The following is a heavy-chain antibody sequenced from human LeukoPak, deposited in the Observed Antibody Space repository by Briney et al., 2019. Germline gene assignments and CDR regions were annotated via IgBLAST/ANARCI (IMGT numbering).Heavy chain of an antibody. V-gene: IGHV3-74*01. D-gene: IGHD4-23*01. CDR2: INPDGSST. CDR3: VRDPVLDEYGGSSPY. CDR1: GFTFSGYW. J-gene: IGHJ4*02. Sequence: PGGSLRLSCAASGFTFSGYWMHWVRQAPGKGLVWVSRINPDGSSTTYADSVKGRFTISRDNAKTTLYLQMNSLRAEDTAVYYCVRDPVLDEYGGSSPYWGQGTLVTVSS.